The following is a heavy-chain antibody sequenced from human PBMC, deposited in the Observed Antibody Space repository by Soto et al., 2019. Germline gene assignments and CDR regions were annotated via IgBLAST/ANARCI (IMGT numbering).Heavy chain of an antibody. J-gene: IGHJ2*01. Sequence: QVQLVESGGGVVQPGRSLRLSCAASGFTFSSYAMHWVRQAQGKGLGWGAVISYDGSNKYYADSVKGRFTISGDNSKNTLYLQMNSLRTEDTAVYYCARPLWRDDYNWGYFDLWGRGTLVTVSS. D-gene: IGHD4-4*01. CDR2: ISYDGSNK. V-gene: IGHV3-30-3*01. CDR3: ARPLWRDDYNWGYFDL. CDR1: GFTFSSYA.